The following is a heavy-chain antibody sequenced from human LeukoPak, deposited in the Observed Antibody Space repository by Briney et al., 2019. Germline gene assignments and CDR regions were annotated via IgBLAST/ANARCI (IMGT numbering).Heavy chain of an antibody. D-gene: IGHD3-9*01. J-gene: IGHJ4*02. CDR3: AKRRVLTGYYGGPDY. Sequence: GGSLRLSCAASGFTFSSYSMNWVRQAPGKGLEWVSAISGRGGSTYYADSVKGRFTISRDNSKNTLYLQMNSLRAEDTAVYYCAKRRVLTGYYGGPDYWGQGTLVTVSS. CDR1: GFTFSSYS. CDR2: ISGRGGST. V-gene: IGHV3-23*01.